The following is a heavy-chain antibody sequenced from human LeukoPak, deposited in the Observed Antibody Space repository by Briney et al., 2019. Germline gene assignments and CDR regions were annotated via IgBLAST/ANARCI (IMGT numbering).Heavy chain of an antibody. Sequence: VASVKVSCKASGYTFTSYAMHWVRQAPGQRLEWMGWINAGNGNTKYSQKFQGRVTITRDTSASTAYMELSSLRSEGTAVYYCARDSGIAAAGTNDAFDIWGQGTMVTVSS. CDR1: GYTFTSYA. V-gene: IGHV1-3*01. D-gene: IGHD6-13*01. CDR3: ARDSGIAAAGTNDAFDI. J-gene: IGHJ3*02. CDR2: INAGNGNT.